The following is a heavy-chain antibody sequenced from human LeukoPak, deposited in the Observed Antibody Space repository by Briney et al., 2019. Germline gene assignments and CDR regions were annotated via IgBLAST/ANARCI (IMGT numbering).Heavy chain of an antibody. D-gene: IGHD5-12*01. V-gene: IGHV1-2*02. Sequence: ASVKVSCKASGYTFTGYYMHWVRQAPGQGLEWMGWINPNSGGTNYAQKFQGRVTMTRDTSISTAYMELSRLRSDDTAVYYCARVSFGYGQERAVDYWGQGTLVTDSS. J-gene: IGHJ4*02. CDR1: GYTFTGYY. CDR2: INPNSGGT. CDR3: ARVSFGYGQERAVDY.